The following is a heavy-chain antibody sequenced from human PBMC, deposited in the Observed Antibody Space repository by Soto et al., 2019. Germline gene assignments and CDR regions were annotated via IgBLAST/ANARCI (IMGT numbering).Heavy chain of an antibody. J-gene: IGHJ4*02. D-gene: IGHD3-3*01. V-gene: IGHV1-18*01. CDR1: GYTFTSYG. CDR3: ARVPLHYDFWSGYPGH. Sequence: SVKVSCKASGYTFTSYGISWVRQAPGQGLEWMGWISAYNGNTNYAQKLQGRVTMTTDTSTSTAYMELRSLRSDDTAVYYCARVPLHYDFWSGYPGHWGQGTLVTVSS. CDR2: ISAYNGNT.